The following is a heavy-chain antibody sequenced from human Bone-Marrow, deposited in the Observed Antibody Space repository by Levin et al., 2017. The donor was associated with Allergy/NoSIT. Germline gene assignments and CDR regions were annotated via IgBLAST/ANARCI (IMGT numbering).Heavy chain of an antibody. CDR1: AYKFDSYG. J-gene: IGHJ4*02. D-gene: IGHD6-19*01. V-gene: IGHV1-18*01. CDR2: ISISKGDT. Sequence: GGSVKVSCKGSAYKFDSYGITWVRQAPGQGLQWMGWISISKGDTNYAQKFQGRVTMTRDISTQTAYMELKRLRSDDTAVYYCARDASYRSDWLSDFWGQGTRVTVSS. CDR3: ARDASYRSDWLSDF.